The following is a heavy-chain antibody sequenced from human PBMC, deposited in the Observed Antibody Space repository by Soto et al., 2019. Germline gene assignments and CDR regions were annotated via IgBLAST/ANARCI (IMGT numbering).Heavy chain of an antibody. CDR2: ILPMLGIR. CDR1: GGTFSTYS. D-gene: IGHD2-21*01. CDR3: TIGSWSGEVFDI. J-gene: IGHJ3*02. V-gene: IGHV1-69*02. Sequence: QVQLVQSGAEVKKPGSSVKVSCKDSGGTFSTYSMFWVRQAPGQGLEWRGRILPMLGIRNYAQRFQDRVTMTADQSTATAHMELSRLRSEDTALYYCTIGSWSGEVFDIWGQGTMVTVS.